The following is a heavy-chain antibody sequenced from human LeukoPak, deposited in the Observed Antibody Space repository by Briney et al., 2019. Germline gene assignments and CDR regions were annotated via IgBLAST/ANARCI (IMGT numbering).Heavy chain of an antibody. CDR1: GGSISSGSYY. V-gene: IGHV4-61*02. CDR2: IYTSGST. J-gene: IGHJ3*02. CDR3: ARSPYSGSYYKFWEAFDT. D-gene: IGHD1-26*01. Sequence: SETLSLTCTVSGGSISSGSYYWSWIRQPAGKGLEWIGRIYTSGSTNYNPSLKSRVTISVDTSKNQFSLKLSSVTAADTAVYYCARSPYSGSYYKFWEAFDTWGQGTMVTVSS.